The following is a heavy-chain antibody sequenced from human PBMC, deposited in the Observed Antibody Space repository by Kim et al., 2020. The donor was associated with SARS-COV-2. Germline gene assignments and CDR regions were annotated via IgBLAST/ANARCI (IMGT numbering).Heavy chain of an antibody. CDR2: ISWDGGIT. D-gene: IGHD6-6*01. CDR1: GFTFDGYT. V-gene: IGHV3-43*01. Sequence: GGSLRLSCAASGFTFDGYTMHWVRQAPGKGLEWVSLISWDGGITDYVDSVKGRFTISRDNSKNSLYLQMDSLRTEDTALYYCAKALSEYSTLYGMDVWGQGTTVTVSS. J-gene: IGHJ6*02. CDR3: AKALSEYSTLYGMDV.